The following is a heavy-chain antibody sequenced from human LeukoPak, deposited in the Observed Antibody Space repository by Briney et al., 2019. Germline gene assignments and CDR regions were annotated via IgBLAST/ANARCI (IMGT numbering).Heavy chain of an antibody. Sequence: PGRSLRLSCTASGFTFGDYAMSWVRQAPGKGVEWVGFIRSKAYGGTTEYAASVKGRFTISRDDSNSIAYLQMNSLKAEDTAVYYCTREVYYYDSSGPFDYWGQGTLVTVSS. J-gene: IGHJ4*02. CDR3: TREVYYYDSSGPFDY. V-gene: IGHV3-49*04. CDR2: IRSKAYGGTT. D-gene: IGHD3-22*01. CDR1: GFTFGDYA.